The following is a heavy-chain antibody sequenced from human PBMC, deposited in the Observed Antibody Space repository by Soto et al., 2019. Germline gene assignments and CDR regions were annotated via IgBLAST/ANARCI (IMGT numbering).Heavy chain of an antibody. CDR1: GGLISKYS. J-gene: IGHJ4*01. CDR3: APIRVRGIPLRFED. Sequence: QVQLVQSGAEVRKPGSSVKVSCKTSGGLISKYSFNWVRQAPGQGLEWMGGVLPISGSTDYAQKFQGRLTITATRSTRTVYMALSRLRSEDTANYYCAPIRVRGIPLRFEDGGQGMLISVSS. V-gene: IGHV1-69*06. D-gene: IGHD5-12*01. CDR2: VLPISGST.